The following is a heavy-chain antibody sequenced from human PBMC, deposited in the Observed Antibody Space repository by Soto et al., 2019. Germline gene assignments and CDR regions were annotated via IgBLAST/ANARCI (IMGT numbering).Heavy chain of an antibody. CDR2: IHYSGSS. Sequence: SETLSLTCTVSGGSISVYYWRWIRQPPGKGLEWIAYIHYSGSSNSNPSLKSRVTISVDTSRNQFSLKLTSVTAADTAVYYCARHSNEYRKSLDYWGQGTLVT. CDR3: ARHSNEYRKSLDY. J-gene: IGHJ4*02. CDR1: GGSISVYY. V-gene: IGHV4-59*08. D-gene: IGHD1-1*01.